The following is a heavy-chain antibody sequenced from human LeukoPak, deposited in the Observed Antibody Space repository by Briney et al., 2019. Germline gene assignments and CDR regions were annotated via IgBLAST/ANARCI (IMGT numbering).Heavy chain of an antibody. CDR1: GFTFSNYA. Sequence: PGRSLRLSCEASGFTFSNYAMHWIRRAPGKGLEWVALISYDGTTKHYADSVKGRFTISRDNSENTLSLQINSLRPEDTAVYYCAKDLHYYGPGSSPQYWGQGTLVTVSS. CDR3: AKDLHYYGPGSSPQY. D-gene: IGHD3-10*01. V-gene: IGHV3-30*18. J-gene: IGHJ4*02. CDR2: ISYDGTTK.